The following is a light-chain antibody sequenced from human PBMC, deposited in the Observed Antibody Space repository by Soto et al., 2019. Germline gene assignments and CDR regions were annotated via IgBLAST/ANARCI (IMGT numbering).Light chain of an antibody. CDR1: KNISTY. Sequence: EIGVTQSPSSESGSAGVRDTLTCRASKNISTYLLWYQQKPGKAPSLLIYDVSNRATGIPDRSSGSGSGKDFPLPISTLEPEDFAVYSCQQRYTCPRPFAQGTKVE. J-gene: IGKJ1*01. V-gene: IGKV3-11*01. CDR3: QQRYTCPRP. CDR2: DVS.